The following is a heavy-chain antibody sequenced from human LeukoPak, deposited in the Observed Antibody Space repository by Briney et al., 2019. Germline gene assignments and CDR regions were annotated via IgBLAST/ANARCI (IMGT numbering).Heavy chain of an antibody. CDR2: VYQTGTT. CDR1: GFSISSGHY. Sequence: SETLSLTCTASGFSISSGHYWGWVRPPPGEGVEGIGSVYQTGTTYYNPSLNSRFTTSVDMSKNQFSLRLRPVTAADTAVYYCARIFIRNGYSSYFDCWGQGTLVTVSS. J-gene: IGHJ4*02. D-gene: IGHD5-18*01. CDR3: ARIFIRNGYSSYFDC. V-gene: IGHV4-38-2*02.